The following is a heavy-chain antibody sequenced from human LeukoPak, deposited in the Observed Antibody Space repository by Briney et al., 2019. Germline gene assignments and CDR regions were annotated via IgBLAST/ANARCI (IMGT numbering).Heavy chain of an antibody. CDR2: INPNSGGT. V-gene: IGHV1-2*02. D-gene: IGHD6-19*01. CDR1: GYTFTDYY. Sequence: ASVKVSCKASGYTFTDYYMHWVRQAPGQGLEWMGWINPNSGGTNYAQKFQGRVTMTRDTSISTAYLELRGLRSDDTAVYYCARDTSGWYGDCWGQGTLVTVSS. J-gene: IGHJ4*02. CDR3: ARDTSGWYGDC.